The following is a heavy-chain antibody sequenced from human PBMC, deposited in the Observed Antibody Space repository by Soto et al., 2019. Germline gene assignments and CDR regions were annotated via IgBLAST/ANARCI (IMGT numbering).Heavy chain of an antibody. D-gene: IGHD2-2*01. CDR1: GFTFSSYG. V-gene: IGHV3-30*18. CDR2: ISYDGSNK. CDR3: AKRGLGYCSTTSCRGRWFDP. J-gene: IGHJ5*02. Sequence: QVQLVESGGGVVQPGRSLRLSCAASGFTFSSYGMHWVRQAPGKGLEWVAVISYDGSNKYYADSVKGRFTISRDNSKNTLYLQMNSLRAEDTAVYYCAKRGLGYCSTTSCRGRWFDPWGQGTLVTVSS.